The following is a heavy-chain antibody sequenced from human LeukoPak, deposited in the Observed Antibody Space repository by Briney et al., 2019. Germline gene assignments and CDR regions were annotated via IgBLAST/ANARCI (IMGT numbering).Heavy chain of an antibody. Sequence: PGGSLRLSCAASGFTFSSYAMSWVRQAPGKGLEWVSTISGGGGSTYYADSVKGRFTISRDNSKNTLYLQMNSLRAEDTAVYYCASILYSSSWYYFDYWGQGTLVTVSS. D-gene: IGHD6-13*01. CDR3: ASILYSSSWYYFDY. J-gene: IGHJ4*02. CDR1: GFTFSSYA. V-gene: IGHV3-23*01. CDR2: ISGGGGST.